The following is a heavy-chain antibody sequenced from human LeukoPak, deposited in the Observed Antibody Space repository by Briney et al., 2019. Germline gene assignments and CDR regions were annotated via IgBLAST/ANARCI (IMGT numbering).Heavy chain of an antibody. CDR3: ANGNRCTSPNCLGYYYFYMDV. J-gene: IGHJ6*03. V-gene: IGHV3-23*01. D-gene: IGHD2-8*01. CDR1: GITFSSYW. CDR2: FSGSGGTT. Sequence: PGGSLRLSYAASGITFSSYWMSWVRQAPGRGLEWVSGFSGSGGTTYYADSVKGRFTISRDNSKNTLYLQMNSLRAEDTAVYYCANGNRCTSPNCLGYYYFYMDVWGKGTTVTVSS.